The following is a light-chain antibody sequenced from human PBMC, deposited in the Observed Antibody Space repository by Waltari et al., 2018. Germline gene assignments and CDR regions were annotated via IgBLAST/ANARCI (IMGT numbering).Light chain of an antibody. CDR1: QTVRTTY. Sequence: EIVLTQSPGTLSLSPGERATLSCRASQTVRTTYLAWYQQKPGQASTLLIYDTSSRATGIPDRFSGSGSGTDFSLTISSLEPEDFAVYYCQQYDISPLTFGGGTKVETK. CDR2: DTS. J-gene: IGKJ4*01. V-gene: IGKV3-20*01. CDR3: QQYDISPLT.